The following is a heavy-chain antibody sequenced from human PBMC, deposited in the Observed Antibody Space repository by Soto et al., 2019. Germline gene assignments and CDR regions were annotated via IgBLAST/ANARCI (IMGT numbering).Heavy chain of an antibody. V-gene: IGHV3-30*18. Sequence: QVQLVESGGGVVQPGRSLRLSCAASGFTFSSYGMHWVRQAPGKGLEWVAVISYDGSNKYYADSVKGRFTISRDNSKNTLYLQMNSLRAEDTAVYYCAKDSYSNHNWFDPWGQGTLVTVSS. CDR1: GFTFSSYG. D-gene: IGHD6-13*01. CDR2: ISYDGSNK. J-gene: IGHJ5*02. CDR3: AKDSYSNHNWFDP.